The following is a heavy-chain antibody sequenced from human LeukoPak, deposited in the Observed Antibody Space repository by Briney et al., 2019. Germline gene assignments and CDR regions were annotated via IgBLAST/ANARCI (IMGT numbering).Heavy chain of an antibody. CDR1: GGSISSSSYY. CDR3: ARHVGSSGYSAFDY. D-gene: IGHD3-22*01. J-gene: IGHJ4*02. CDR2: IYYSGST. V-gene: IGHV4-39*01. Sequence: PSETLSLTCTVSGGSISSSSYYWGWLRQPPGKGLDWIGGIYYSGSTYYNPSLKSRVTISVDTSKNQFSLKLYSVTAADTAVYYCARHVGSSGYSAFDYWGQGTLVTVSS.